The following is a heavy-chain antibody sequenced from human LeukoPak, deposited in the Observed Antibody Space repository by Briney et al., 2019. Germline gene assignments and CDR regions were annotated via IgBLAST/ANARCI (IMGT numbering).Heavy chain of an antibody. CDR3: AKHSSGDCGGDCYLYYFDY. Sequence: GRSLRLSCAASGFTFSSYGMHWVRQAPGKGLEWVAVISYDGSNKYYADSVKGRFTISRDNSKNTLYLQMNSLRAEDTAVYYCAKHSSGDCGGDCYLYYFDYWGQGTLVTVSS. CDR1: GFTFSSYG. D-gene: IGHD2-21*02. J-gene: IGHJ4*02. V-gene: IGHV3-30*18. CDR2: ISYDGSNK.